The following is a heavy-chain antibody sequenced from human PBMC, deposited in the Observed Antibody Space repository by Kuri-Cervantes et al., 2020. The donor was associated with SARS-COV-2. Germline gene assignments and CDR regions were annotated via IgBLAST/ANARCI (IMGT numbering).Heavy chain of an antibody. V-gene: IGHV3-7*05. CDR1: GLTFSGFW. CDR3: ARVRGDYVP. J-gene: IGHJ5*02. CDR2: IKEDGSEK. Sequence: GGSLRLSCAPSGLTFSGFWMSWVRQAPGKGLECVANIKEDGSEKYYVDSVKGRFTISRDNAKNTLYLQMNSLRAEDTAVYYCARVRGDYVPWGQGTLVTVSS. D-gene: IGHD3-16*01.